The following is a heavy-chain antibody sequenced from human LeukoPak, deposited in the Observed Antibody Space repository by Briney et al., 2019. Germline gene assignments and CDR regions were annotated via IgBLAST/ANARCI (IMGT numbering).Heavy chain of an antibody. CDR3: ARGRAGYDSSGYPRRYYYYMDV. CDR1: GGSFSGYY. J-gene: IGHJ6*03. V-gene: IGHV4-34*01. CDR2: INHSGST. Sequence: SESLSLTCAVYGGSFSGYYWGWIRQPPGKGLEWIGDINHSGSTNYNPSLKSRVTISVDTSKNQFSLKLSSVTAADTAVYYCARGRAGYDSSGYPRRYYYYMDVWGKGTTVTVSS. D-gene: IGHD3-22*01.